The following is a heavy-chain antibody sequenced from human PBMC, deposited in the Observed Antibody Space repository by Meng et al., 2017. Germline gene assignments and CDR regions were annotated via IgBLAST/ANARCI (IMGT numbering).Heavy chain of an antibody. Sequence: GELVGSGGGLVKPGGSLGLSCGASGLRFTDAWMSWVRQAPGKGLEWVGRIKRNRDGGTIDYAARVKGRFTISRDESKNTLYLQMDSLITEDTAVYFCATGAAAADHWGQGTLVTVSS. D-gene: IGHD6-13*01. CDR1: GLRFTDAW. CDR3: ATGAAAADH. CDR2: IKRNRDGGTI. V-gene: IGHV3-15*01. J-gene: IGHJ4*02.